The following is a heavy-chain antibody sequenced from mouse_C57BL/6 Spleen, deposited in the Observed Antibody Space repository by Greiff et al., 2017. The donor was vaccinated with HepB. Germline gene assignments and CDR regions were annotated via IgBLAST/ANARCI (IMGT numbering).Heavy chain of an antibody. CDR3: ARPSIYYGNYVDY. D-gene: IGHD2-1*01. CDR2: ISSGSSTI. V-gene: IGHV5-17*01. J-gene: IGHJ2*01. CDR1: GFTFSDYG. Sequence: EVMLVESGGGLVKPGGSLKLSCAASGFTFSDYGMHWVRQAPEKGLEWVAYISSGSSTIYYADTVKGRFTISRDNAKNTLFLQMTSLRSEDTAMYYCARPSIYYGNYVDYWGQGTTLTVSS.